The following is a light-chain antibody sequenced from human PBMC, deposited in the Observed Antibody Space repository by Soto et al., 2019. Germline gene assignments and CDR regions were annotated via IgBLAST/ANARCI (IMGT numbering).Light chain of an antibody. CDR3: CLYVGSDSFV. CDR2: EGS. J-gene: IGLJ1*01. Sequence: QSVLTQPASVSGSPGRSITVSCTGTTNDVGSYSLVSRYQQHAGKAPKLLLYEGSKRPSGVSNRFSGSKSGNTASLTISGLQAEDEADYYCCLYVGSDSFVFGTGTKVTVL. CDR1: TNDVGSYSL. V-gene: IGLV2-23*01.